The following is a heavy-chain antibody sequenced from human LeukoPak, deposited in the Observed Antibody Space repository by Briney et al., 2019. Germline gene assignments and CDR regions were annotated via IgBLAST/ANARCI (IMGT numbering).Heavy chain of an antibody. CDR3: GYGGSYHTNDY. CDR1: GYTFTGYY. J-gene: IGHJ4*02. Sequence: SVKVSCKASGYTFTGYYMHWVRQAPGQGLEWMGGIIPIFGTANYAQKFQGRVTITADKSTSTAYMELSSLRSEDTAVYYCGYGGSYHTNDYWGQGTLVTVSS. CDR2: IIPIFGTA. D-gene: IGHD1-26*01. V-gene: IGHV1-69*06.